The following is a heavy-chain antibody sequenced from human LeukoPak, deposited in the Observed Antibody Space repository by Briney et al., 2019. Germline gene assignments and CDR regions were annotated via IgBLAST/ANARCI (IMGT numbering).Heavy chain of an antibody. Sequence: PSETLSLTCTVSGGSITSSSYYWGWIRQPPGKGLEWIGNIYYSGSTYYNPSLESRVTMSLDTTKNLFSLRLRSVTAADTAVYFCARGRVSSSTWYSTYYYCFYMDVWGKGTKVTVSS. CDR2: IYYSGST. CDR1: GGSITSSSYY. J-gene: IGHJ6*03. CDR3: ARGRVSSSTWYSTYYYCFYMDV. V-gene: IGHV4-39*07. D-gene: IGHD1-1*01.